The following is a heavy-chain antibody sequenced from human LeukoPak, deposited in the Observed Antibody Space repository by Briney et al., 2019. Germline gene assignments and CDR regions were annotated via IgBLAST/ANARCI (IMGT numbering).Heavy chain of an antibody. Sequence: AAVKVSCKASGYTFTSYGISWVRQAPGQGREWMGWISAYNGNTNYAQKLEGRVTRTTDTSASTAYMELRSLRSDDTAVYYCARHSRYYYGSGSYLMFDYWGQGTLVTVSS. CDR2: ISAYNGNT. J-gene: IGHJ4*02. CDR3: ARHSRYYYGSGSYLMFDY. CDR1: GYTFTSYG. V-gene: IGHV1-18*01. D-gene: IGHD3-10*01.